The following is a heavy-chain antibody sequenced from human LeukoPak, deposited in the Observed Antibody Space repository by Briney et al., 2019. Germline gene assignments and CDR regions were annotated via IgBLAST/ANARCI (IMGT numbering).Heavy chain of an antibody. Sequence: SETLSLTCTVSGASINSDDYYWSWIRQHPGKGLEWIGYIYYSGTTYYNPSLKSRLIISVDMSKNQFSLQLSSVTAADTAVYYCARTYSSSGNYYYYMDVWGKGTTFTVSS. V-gene: IGHV4-31*03. CDR2: IYYSGTT. CDR3: ARTYSSSGNYYYYMDV. CDR1: GASINSDDYY. D-gene: IGHD6-6*01. J-gene: IGHJ6*03.